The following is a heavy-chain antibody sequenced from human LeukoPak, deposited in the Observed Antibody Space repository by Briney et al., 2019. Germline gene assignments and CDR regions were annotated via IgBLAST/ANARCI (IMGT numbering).Heavy chain of an antibody. D-gene: IGHD6-19*01. CDR3: ARSSSGSPKNWFDP. CDR1: GYTFTSYY. J-gene: IGHJ5*02. CDR2: INPSSGGT. Sequence: ASVKVSCKASGYTFTSYYMHWVRQAPGQGPEWMGWINPSSGGTNYAQKFQGRVTMTRDTSISTAYMELSRLRSDDTAVYYCARSSSGSPKNWFDPWGQGTLVTVPS. V-gene: IGHV1-2*02.